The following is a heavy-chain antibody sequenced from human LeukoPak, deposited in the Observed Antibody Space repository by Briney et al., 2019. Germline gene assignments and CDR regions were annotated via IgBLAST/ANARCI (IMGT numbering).Heavy chain of an antibody. Sequence: GGSLRLSCAASGFTFTNYAMSWVRQAPGKGLEWVSAISGSGTRTYYADSVKGRFTISRDNSKNTLSLQMNSLRAEDTAVYYCARDQGYGIDYWGQGALVSVSS. CDR1: GFTFTNYA. D-gene: IGHD5-18*01. J-gene: IGHJ4*02. CDR3: ARDQGYGIDY. CDR2: ISGSGTRT. V-gene: IGHV3-23*01.